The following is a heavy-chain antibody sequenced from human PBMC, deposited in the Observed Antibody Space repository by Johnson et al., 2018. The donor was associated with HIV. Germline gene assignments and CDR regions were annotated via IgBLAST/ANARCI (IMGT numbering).Heavy chain of an antibody. V-gene: IGHV3-64*01. Sequence: VQLVESGGGVVQPGRSLRLSCAASGFTFSNYGMHWVRQGPGKRLEFVSAISSNGGSTYYANSVKGRFTISRDNSKNTLYLQMGSLRAEDMAVYYCARGGLEMATITDAFDIWGQGTMVTVSS. CDR2: ISSNGGST. J-gene: IGHJ3*02. D-gene: IGHD5-24*01. CDR3: ARGGLEMATITDAFDI. CDR1: GFTFSNYG.